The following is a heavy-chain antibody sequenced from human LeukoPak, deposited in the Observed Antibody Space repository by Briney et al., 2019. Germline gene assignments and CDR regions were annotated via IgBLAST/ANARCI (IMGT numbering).Heavy chain of an antibody. D-gene: IGHD3-10*01. J-gene: IGHJ4*02. CDR3: AGDYGSGSYRFDY. V-gene: IGHV4-30-2*01. CDR2: IYHTGSA. CDR1: GGSISSGDYS. Sequence: SETLSPTCGVSGGSISSGDYSWSWIWQPPGKGLEWIGYIYHTGSAVYNPSLKSRVTISIDRSRNQFSLKLSSVTAADTAVYYCAGDYGSGSYRFDYWGQGTLVTVSS.